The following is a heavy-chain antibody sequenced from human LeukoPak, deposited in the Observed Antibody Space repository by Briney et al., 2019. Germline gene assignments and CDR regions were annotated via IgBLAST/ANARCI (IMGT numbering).Heavy chain of an antibody. CDR3: ARDVNYSSSWYGTKGAFDI. CDR2: VYYSGST. J-gene: IGHJ3*02. V-gene: IGHV4-61*01. CDR1: GYSISSGYY. D-gene: IGHD6-13*01. Sequence: PSETLSLTCTVSGYSISSGYYWGWIRQPPGKGLEWIGYVYYSGSTNYNPSLKSRVTISVDTSKNQFSLKLSSVTAADTAVYYCARDVNYSSSWYGTKGAFDIWGQGRMVIVSS.